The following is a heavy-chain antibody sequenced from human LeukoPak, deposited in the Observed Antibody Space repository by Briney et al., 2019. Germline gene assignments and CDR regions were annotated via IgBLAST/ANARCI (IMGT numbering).Heavy chain of an antibody. CDR1: GFTFSSYA. CDR3: AKDQTILGAFDI. D-gene: IGHD3-3*01. J-gene: IGHJ3*02. V-gene: IGHV3-23*01. Sequence: PGGSLRLSXAASGFTFSSYAMSWVRQAPGKGLEWVSAISGSGGSTYYADSVKGRFTISRDNSKNTLYLQMNSLRAEDTAVYYCAKDQTILGAFDIWGQGTMVTVSS. CDR2: ISGSGGST.